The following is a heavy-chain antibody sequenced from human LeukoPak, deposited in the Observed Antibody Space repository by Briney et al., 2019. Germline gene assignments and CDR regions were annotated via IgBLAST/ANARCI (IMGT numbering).Heavy chain of an antibody. CDR1: GFTFSSYA. CDR2: ISGSGGST. D-gene: IGHD7-27*01. CDR3: AKDPTLLGAFDY. V-gene: IGHV3-23*01. Sequence: GGSLRLSCAASGFTFSSYAMSWVRQAPGKGLEWVSAISGSGGSTYYTDSVKGRFTISRDNSKNTLYLQMNSLRAEDTAVYYCAKDPTLLGAFDYWGQGTLVTVSS. J-gene: IGHJ4*02.